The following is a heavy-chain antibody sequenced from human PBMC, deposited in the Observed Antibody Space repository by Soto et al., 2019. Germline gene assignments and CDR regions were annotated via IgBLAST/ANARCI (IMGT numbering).Heavy chain of an antibody. CDR3: ATNIMVSHDAFDI. CDR1: GYTLTELS. Sequence: ASVKVYCKVSGYTLTELSMHWVRQAPGKGLEWMGGFDPEDGETIYAQKFQGRVTMTEDTSTDTAYMELSSLRSEDTAVYYCATNIMVSHDAFDIWGQGTMVTVSS. D-gene: IGHD3-10*01. V-gene: IGHV1-24*01. CDR2: FDPEDGET. J-gene: IGHJ3*02.